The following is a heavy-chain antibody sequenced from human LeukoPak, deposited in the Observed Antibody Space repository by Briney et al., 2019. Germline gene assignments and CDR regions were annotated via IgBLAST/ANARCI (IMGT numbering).Heavy chain of an antibody. D-gene: IGHD1-7*01. J-gene: IGHJ6*02. CDR1: GFTFSSYS. V-gene: IGHV3-21*01. Sequence: GGSLRLSCAASGFTFSSYSMNWVRQAPGKGLEWVSSISSSSSYIYYADSVKGRFTISRDNAKNSLYLQMNSLRAEDTAVYYCARVPGTTNYYYYYGMDVWGQGTTVTVSS. CDR2: ISSSSSYI. CDR3: ARVPGTTNYYYYYGMDV.